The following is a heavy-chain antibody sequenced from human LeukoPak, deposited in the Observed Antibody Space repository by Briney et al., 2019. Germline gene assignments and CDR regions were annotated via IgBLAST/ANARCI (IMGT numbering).Heavy chain of an antibody. Sequence: SETLSLTCTVSGGSISSYYWSWIRQPPEKGLEWIGYIHYSGSTSYNPSLKSRVTMSVDTSNNQFSLMVSSVTAADTAVYYCARGGNSWYADYWGQGTLVTVSS. CDR1: GGSISSYY. J-gene: IGHJ4*02. CDR2: IHYSGST. D-gene: IGHD6-13*01. V-gene: IGHV4-59*01. CDR3: ARGGNSWYADY.